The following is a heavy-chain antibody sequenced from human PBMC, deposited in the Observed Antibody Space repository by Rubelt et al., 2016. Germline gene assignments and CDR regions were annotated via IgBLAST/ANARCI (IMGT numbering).Heavy chain of an antibody. CDR1: GGSFSGYY. CDR3: ARGYYYGSGA. V-gene: IGHV4-34*01. CDR2: INHSGGT. D-gene: IGHD3-10*01. Sequence: QVQLQQWGAGLLKPSETLSLTCAVYGGSFSGYYWSWIRQPPGKGLEWIGEINHSGGTNYNPSLKSRVTISVDTSKNLFSLKLTSVTAADTAVYYCARGYYYGSGAWGQGTLVTVSS. J-gene: IGHJ4*02.